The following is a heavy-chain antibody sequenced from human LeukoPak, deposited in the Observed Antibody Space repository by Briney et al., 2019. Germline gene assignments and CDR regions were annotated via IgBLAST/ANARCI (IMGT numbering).Heavy chain of an antibody. CDR1: GFTVSSGY. CDR3: ARVSPTMIVVEGFDY. D-gene: IGHD3-22*01. J-gene: IGHJ4*02. CDR2: IYSSGSS. Sequence: GGSLRLSCAASGFTVSSGYMSWVRQVSGKGLEWVSVIYSSGSSYYADSVKGRFTISRDNSKNTLYLQMNSLRAEDTAVYYCARVSPTMIVVEGFDYWGQGTLVTVSS. V-gene: IGHV3-53*01.